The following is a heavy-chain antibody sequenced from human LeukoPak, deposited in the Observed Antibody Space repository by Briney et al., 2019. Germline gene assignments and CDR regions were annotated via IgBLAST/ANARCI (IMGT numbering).Heavy chain of an antibody. J-gene: IGHJ5*02. Sequence: GGSLRLSCATSGFTFSNAWMNWFRQPPGKGREWVGRIRSNSDGGTIDYAAPVKGRFALSRDDSKNTLYLQMNSLQTEDTAVYYCATDFYDTTWGQGTLVTVSS. CDR1: GFTFSNAW. V-gene: IGHV3-15*07. CDR2: IRSNSDGGTI. D-gene: IGHD3-22*01. CDR3: ATDFYDTT.